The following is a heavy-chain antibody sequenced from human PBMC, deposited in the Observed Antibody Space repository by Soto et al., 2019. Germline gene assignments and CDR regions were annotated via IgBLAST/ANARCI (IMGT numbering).Heavy chain of an antibody. V-gene: IGHV1-18*01. J-gene: IGHJ6*03. D-gene: IGHD3-10*01. CDR1: GYTFTSYG. CDR3: GRTNYNPAHQSRVTMQVDTSKNQFSLKLSSVTAADTAVYYCARVERGTAYCGGDCYLYYYYYSTDV. CDR2: ISAYNGNT. Sequence: ASVKVSCKASGYTFTSYGISWVRQAPGQGLEWMGWISAYNGNTNYAQKLQGRVIMTTDASTSTAYRELRSLRSDATAVYYSGRTNYNPAHQSRVTMQVDTSKNQFSLKLSSVTAADTAVYYCARVERGTAYCGGDCYLYYYYYSTDVSGKGTTVTVSS.